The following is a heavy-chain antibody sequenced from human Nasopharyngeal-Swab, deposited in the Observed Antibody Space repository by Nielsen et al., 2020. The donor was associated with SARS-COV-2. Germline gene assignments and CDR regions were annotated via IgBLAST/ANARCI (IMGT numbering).Heavy chain of an antibody. CDR1: GFTFSSYS. J-gene: IGHJ4*02. D-gene: IGHD6-19*01. CDR3: ARDRNEQWLVLDY. CDR2: ISYDGSNK. V-gene: IGHV3-30*03. Sequence: GESLKTSCAASGFTFSSYSMNWVRQAPGKGLEWVAVISYDGSNKYYADSVKGRFTISRDNSKNTLYLQMNSLRAEDTAVYYCARDRNEQWLVLDYWGQGTLVTVSS.